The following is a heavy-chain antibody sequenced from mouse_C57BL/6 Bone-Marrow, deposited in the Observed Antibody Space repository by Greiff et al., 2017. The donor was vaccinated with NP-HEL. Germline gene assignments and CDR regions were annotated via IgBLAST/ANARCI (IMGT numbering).Heavy chain of an antibody. CDR1: GYTFTSYT. Sequence: QVQLQQSGAELARPGASVKMSCKASGYTFTSYTMHWVKQRPGQGLEWIGYINPSSGYTKYNQKFKDKATLTADKSSSTAYMQLSSLTSEDSAVYYCARYFIQRGYAMDYWGQGTSVTVSS. V-gene: IGHV1-4*01. CDR3: ARYFIQRGYAMDY. J-gene: IGHJ4*01. D-gene: IGHD1-1*01. CDR2: INPSSGYT.